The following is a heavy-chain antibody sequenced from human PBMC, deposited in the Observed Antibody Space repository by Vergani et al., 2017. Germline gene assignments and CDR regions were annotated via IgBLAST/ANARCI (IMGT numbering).Heavy chain of an antibody. CDR1: GFTFSDYY. V-gene: IGHV3-11*01. D-gene: IGHD3-22*01. Sequence: QVQLVESGGGLVKPGGSLRLSCAASGFTFSDYYMSWIRQAPGKGLEWVSFISSSGRTIYYADSVKGRFTISRDHARNFLYLHMNSLRADDTAVYYCASDYYDSRGFYSPDYWGQGTLVTVSS. CDR2: ISSSGRTI. CDR3: ASDYYDSRGFYSPDY. J-gene: IGHJ4*02.